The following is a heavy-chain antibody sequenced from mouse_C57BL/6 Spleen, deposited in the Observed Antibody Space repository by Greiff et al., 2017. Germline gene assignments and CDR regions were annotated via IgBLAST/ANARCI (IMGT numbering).Heavy chain of an antibody. J-gene: IGHJ3*01. CDR2: IYPRSGNT. D-gene: IGHD1-1*01. Sequence: QVQLKESGAELARPGASVKLSCKASGYTFTSYGISWVKQRTGQGLEWIGEIYPRSGNTYYNEKFKGKATLTADKSSSTAYMELRSLTSEDSAVYFCAREGFITTVVDPWFAYWGQGTLVTVSA. V-gene: IGHV1-81*01. CDR3: AREGFITTVVDPWFAY. CDR1: GYTFTSYG.